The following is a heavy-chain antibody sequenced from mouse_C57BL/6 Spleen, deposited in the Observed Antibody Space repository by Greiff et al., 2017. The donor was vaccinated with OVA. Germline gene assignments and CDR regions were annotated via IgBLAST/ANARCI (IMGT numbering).Heavy chain of an antibody. CDR3: ARADYGSCSFDY. V-gene: IGHV1-64*01. CDR1: GYTFTSYW. D-gene: IGHD1-1*01. Sequence: QVQLQQPGAELVKPGASVKLSCKASGYTFTSYWMHWVTQRPGQGLEWIGMIHPNSGSTNYNEKFKSKATLTVDKSSSTAYMQLSSLTSEDSAVYYCARADYGSCSFDYWGKGTTLTVSS. CDR2: IHPNSGST. J-gene: IGHJ2*01.